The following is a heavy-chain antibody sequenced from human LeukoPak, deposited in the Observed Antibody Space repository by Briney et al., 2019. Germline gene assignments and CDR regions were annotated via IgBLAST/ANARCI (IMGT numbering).Heavy chain of an antibody. CDR3: ARSSQDYDILTGYYGNYFDY. CDR1: GYSFTSYW. J-gene: IGHJ4*02. Sequence: GESLKISCKGSGYSFTSYWIGWVRQMPGKGLEWMGIIYPGDSDTRYSPSFQGQVTISADKSISTAYLQWSSLKASDTAMYYCARSSQDYDILTGYYGNYFDYWGQGTLVTVSP. V-gene: IGHV5-51*01. CDR2: IYPGDSDT. D-gene: IGHD3-9*01.